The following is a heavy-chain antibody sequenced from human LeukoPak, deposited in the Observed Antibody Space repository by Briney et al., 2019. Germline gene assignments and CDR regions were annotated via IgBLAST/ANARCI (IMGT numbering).Heavy chain of an antibody. V-gene: IGHV3-33*01. CDR2: IGFDVSKK. D-gene: IGHD3-22*01. CDR3: ARERLENCYDSSCPAAIDV. Sequence: GTSLTLSCAASGFTFSSFLMHWVPHGPGKELLWVAYIGFDVSKKYYAVSVKSRFTIYIDNSKNTLSLQMNSLSHEDTAVYFCARERLENCYDSSCPAAIDVWGKGTMVTVSS. CDR1: GFTFSSFL. J-gene: IGHJ3*01.